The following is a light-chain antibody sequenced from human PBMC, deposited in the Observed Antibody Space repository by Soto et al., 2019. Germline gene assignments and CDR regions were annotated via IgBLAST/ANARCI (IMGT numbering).Light chain of an antibody. CDR1: QSVTNSF. V-gene: IGKV3-20*01. CDR3: QQYYTLALT. J-gene: IGKJ4*01. CDR2: GAS. Sequence: EIVLTQSPGTLSLSPGERATLSCRASQSVTNSFLAWYQQKPGQAPRLLIYGASSRATGIPDRFSGSGSGTDFTLTISRLEPEDFAVYYCQQYYTLALTFGGGIKVDIK.